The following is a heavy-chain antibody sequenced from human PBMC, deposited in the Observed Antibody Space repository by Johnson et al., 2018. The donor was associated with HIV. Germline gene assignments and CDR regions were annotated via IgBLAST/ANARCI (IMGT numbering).Heavy chain of an antibody. V-gene: IGHV3-53*01. CDR1: GFTVSSNY. Sequence: VQLVESGGGLIQPGGSLRLSCAASGFTVSSNYMSWVRQAPGKGLEWVSLIYSGGSTYYADSVKGRFTISSDNSKNTLYLQINSLRAEDTAVYYCAREMGREDDAFDIWGQGTMVTVSS. J-gene: IGHJ3*02. CDR3: AREMGREDDAFDI. CDR2: IYSGGST. D-gene: IGHD1-26*01.